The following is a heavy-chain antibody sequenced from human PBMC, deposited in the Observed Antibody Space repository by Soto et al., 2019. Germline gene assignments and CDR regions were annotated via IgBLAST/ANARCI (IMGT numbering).Heavy chain of an antibody. V-gene: IGHV3-9*01. Sequence: EVQLMESGGGLVQPGRSLRLSCAASGFTFDDYAMHWVRQAPGKGLEWVSGISWNSGSIGYADSVKGRFTISRDNAKNSLYLQMNSLRAEDTALYYCAKAGFDYWGQGTLVTVSS. CDR3: AKAGFDY. J-gene: IGHJ4*02. CDR1: GFTFDDYA. CDR2: ISWNSGSI.